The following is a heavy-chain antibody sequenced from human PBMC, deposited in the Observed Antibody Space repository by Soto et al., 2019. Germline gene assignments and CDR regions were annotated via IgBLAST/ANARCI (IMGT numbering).Heavy chain of an antibody. V-gene: IGHV5-51*01. CDR3: ASFDSGYFDF. CDR2: IYPGGSDT. Sequence: EALRISCKGSGYSLSTYCIRWVRQMPGKGLEWVGYIYPGGSDTKYSPSFQGRVTISADNSISTAYLQWSSLKASDTAMYYCASFDSGYFDFWCQGTLVTVSS. J-gene: IGHJ4*02. CDR1: GYSLSTYC. D-gene: IGHD2-15*01.